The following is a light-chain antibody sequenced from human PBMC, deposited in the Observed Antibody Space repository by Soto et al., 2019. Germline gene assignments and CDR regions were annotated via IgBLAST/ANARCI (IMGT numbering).Light chain of an antibody. CDR3: QKYNGVPRA. V-gene: IGKV1-27*01. CDR1: QDISNY. J-gene: IGKJ1*01. Sequence: DIQMTQSPSSLSASVGDRVTITCRASQDISNYLAWYQQQPGKVPKLLIYAASTLQSGVPSRFSGSGSGTDFTLTISSLQPEDVATYYCQKYNGVPRAFGQGTKVEIK. CDR2: AAS.